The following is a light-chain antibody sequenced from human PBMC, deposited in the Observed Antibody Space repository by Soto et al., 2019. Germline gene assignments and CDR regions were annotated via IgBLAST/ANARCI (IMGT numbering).Light chain of an antibody. CDR3: QQYGSSPYT. J-gene: IGKJ2*01. CDR1: QSISSSY. V-gene: IGKV3-20*01. Sequence: ETVLTQSPGTLSLSPGERATLSCRASQSISSSYLAWYQQKPGQAPRLLIYGTSNRATGIPDRFSSSGSGTDFTLTISRLEPEDFAVYFCQQYGSSPYTFGQGTKVEI. CDR2: GTS.